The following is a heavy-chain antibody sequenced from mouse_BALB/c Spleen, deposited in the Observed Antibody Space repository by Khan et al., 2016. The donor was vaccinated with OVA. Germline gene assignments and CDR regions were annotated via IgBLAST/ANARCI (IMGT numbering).Heavy chain of an antibody. CDR2: IRSKSNNYAT. CDR1: GFTFNTYA. V-gene: IGHV10-1*02. Sequence: EVKLLESGGGLVQPKGSLKLSCVASGFTFNTYAMNWVRQAPGKGLEWVARIRSKSNNYATYYADSVKDRFTISRDDSQSMLYLQMNNLKTEDTAMYYCVSRSWFAYWGQGTLVTVSA. CDR3: VSRSWFAY. J-gene: IGHJ3*01.